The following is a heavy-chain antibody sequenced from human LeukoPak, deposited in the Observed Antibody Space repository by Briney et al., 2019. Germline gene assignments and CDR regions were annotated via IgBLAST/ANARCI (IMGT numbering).Heavy chain of an antibody. CDR2: IIPIFGTA. CDR1: GGTFSSYA. D-gene: IGHD1-26*01. V-gene: IGHV1-69*01. Sequence: SVKVSCKASGGTFSSYAISWVRQAPGQGLEWMGGIIPIFGTANYAQKFQGRVTITADESTSTAYMELSSLRSEDTAVYYCARDEASGSYSWFDPWGQGTLVTVTS. CDR3: ARDEASGSYSWFDP. J-gene: IGHJ5*02.